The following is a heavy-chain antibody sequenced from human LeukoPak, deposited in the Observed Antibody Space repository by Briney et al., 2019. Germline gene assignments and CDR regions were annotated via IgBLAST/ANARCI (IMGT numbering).Heavy chain of an antibody. Sequence: PGGSLRLSCAASGFTFSSYSMNWVRQAPGKGLEWVSSISSSSSYIYYADSVKGRFTISRDNSKNTLYLQINSLRAEDTAVYYCATNYYGSGTLKDYYYYYMDVWGKGTTVTVSS. CDR1: GFTFSSYS. CDR3: ATNYYGSGTLKDYYYYYMDV. V-gene: IGHV3-21*04. CDR2: ISSSSSYI. J-gene: IGHJ6*03. D-gene: IGHD3-10*01.